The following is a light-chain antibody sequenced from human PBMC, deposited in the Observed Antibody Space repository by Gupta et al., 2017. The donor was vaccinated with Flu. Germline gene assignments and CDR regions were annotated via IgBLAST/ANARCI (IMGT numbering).Light chain of an antibody. Sequence: DIQMTQSPSTLSASVGDRVTITCRASQSISSWLAWYQQKPGKAPKLLTYKASSLERGVPSMFSGCGSGTEFTLTISSLQPDDFATYYCQQYNSYSTFGQGTKVEIK. V-gene: IGKV1-5*03. J-gene: IGKJ1*01. CDR1: QSISSW. CDR3: QQYNSYST. CDR2: KAS.